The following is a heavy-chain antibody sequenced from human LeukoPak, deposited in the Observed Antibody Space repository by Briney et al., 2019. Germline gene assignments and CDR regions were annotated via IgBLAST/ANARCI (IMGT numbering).Heavy chain of an antibody. CDR3: ASDPTKSGRYGFLHY. J-gene: IGHJ4*02. CDR2: ISYDGSNK. CDR1: GFTFSSYA. Sequence: PGGSLRLSCAASGFTFSSYAMHWVRQAPGKGLEWVAVISYDGSNKYYADSVKGRFTISRDSSKNTLYLQMNSLRAEDTAVYYCASDPTKSGRYGFLHYWGQGNLVTVSS. D-gene: IGHD1-26*01. V-gene: IGHV3-30-3*01.